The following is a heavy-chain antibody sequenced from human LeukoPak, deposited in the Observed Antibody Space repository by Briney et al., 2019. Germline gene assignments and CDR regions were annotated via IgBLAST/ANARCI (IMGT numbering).Heavy chain of an antibody. CDR2: IYYSGST. D-gene: IGHD5-24*01. CDR3: ARGGDGYRPLDY. J-gene: IGHJ4*02. V-gene: IGHV4-59*01. CDR1: GSSISRYY. Sequence: PSEALSLTCTVTGSSISRYYWSWIRQPPGKGLEWIGYIYYSGSTNYNPSLKRRVTISVDTSKNQFSLKLSSVTAADTAVYYCARGGDGYRPLDYWGQGTLVTVSS.